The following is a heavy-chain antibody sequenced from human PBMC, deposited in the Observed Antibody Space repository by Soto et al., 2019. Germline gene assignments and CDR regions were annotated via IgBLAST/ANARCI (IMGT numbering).Heavy chain of an antibody. J-gene: IGHJ3*02. CDR2: IFSNDEK. Sequence: SGPTLVNPTETLTLTCTVSGFSLSNARMGVSWIRQPPGKALEWLAHIFSNDEKSYSTSLKSRLTISKDTSKSQVVLTMTNMDPVDTATYYCARSNPESYGNDAFDIWGQGTMVTVSS. CDR1: GFSLSNARMG. V-gene: IGHV2-26*01. CDR3: ARSNPESYGNDAFDI. D-gene: IGHD5-18*01.